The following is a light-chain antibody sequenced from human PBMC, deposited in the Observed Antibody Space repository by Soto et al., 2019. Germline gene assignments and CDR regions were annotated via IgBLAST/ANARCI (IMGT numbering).Light chain of an antibody. CDR2: AAF. CDR1: QTVSSN. J-gene: IGKJ1*01. V-gene: IGKV3-15*01. Sequence: EIVMTQSPATLSVSPGNRVTLSCRASQTVSSNLAWYQQKPGQAPRLLIYAAFNRATGIPARFSGSGSGTEFTLTISSLQSEDSAIYYCQQYENWPPWTFGQGTKVGIK. CDR3: QQYENWPPWT.